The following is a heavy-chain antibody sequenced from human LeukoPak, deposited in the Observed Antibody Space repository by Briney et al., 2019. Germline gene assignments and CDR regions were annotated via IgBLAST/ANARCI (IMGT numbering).Heavy chain of an antibody. D-gene: IGHD4-23*01. CDR2: AYYNGGT. Sequence: SETLSLTCTVSGGSISSSSYYWGWIRQPPGKGLEWIGSAYYNGGTYYNPSLKSRVTISVDTSKNQFSLKLSSVTAADTAVYYCARTRAYGGRPDYWGQGTLVTVSS. J-gene: IGHJ4*02. CDR3: ARTRAYGGRPDY. CDR1: GGSISSSSYY. V-gene: IGHV4-39*01.